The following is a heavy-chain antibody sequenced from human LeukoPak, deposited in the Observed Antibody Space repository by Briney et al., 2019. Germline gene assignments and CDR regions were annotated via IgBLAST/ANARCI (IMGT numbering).Heavy chain of an antibody. CDR3: ARGVLVYYYYMDV. CDR2: IRYDGSNK. V-gene: IGHV3-30*02. J-gene: IGHJ6*03. D-gene: IGHD1-1*01. Sequence: GGSLRLSCAASGFTFSSYGMHWVRQAPGKGLEWVAFIRYDGSNKYYADSVKGRFTISRDNSKNTLYLQMNSLRAEDTAAYYCARGVLVYYYYMDVWGKGTTVTVSS. CDR1: GFTFSSYG.